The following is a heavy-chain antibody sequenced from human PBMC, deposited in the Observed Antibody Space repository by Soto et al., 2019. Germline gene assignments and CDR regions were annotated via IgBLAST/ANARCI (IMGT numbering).Heavy chain of an antibody. J-gene: IGHJ5*02. CDR3: AKDQQQWLAQNWFDP. D-gene: IGHD6-19*01. Sequence: CLRLSCAASGFTFSSYAMSWVRQAPGKGLEWVSAISGSGGSTYYADSVKGRFTISRDNSKNTLYLQMNSLRAEDTAVYYCAKDQQQWLAQNWFDPWGQGTLVTVSS. CDR2: ISGSGGST. V-gene: IGHV3-23*01. CDR1: GFTFSSYA.